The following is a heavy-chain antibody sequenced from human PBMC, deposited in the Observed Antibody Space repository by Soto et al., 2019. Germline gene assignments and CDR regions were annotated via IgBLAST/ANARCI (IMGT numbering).Heavy chain of an antibody. CDR2: INPYSGGA. V-gene: IGHV1-2*02. CDR1: GYTFTGYF. CDR3: ASVILAAYYKSSLDT. Sequence: ASVKVSCKASGYTFTGYFMHWVRQAPGQGLEWMGWINPYSGGADYAQSFQGRVTMTRDTYISTVYMELSRLRFDDTAVYYCASVILAAYYKSSLDTWGQGILVTVSS. D-gene: IGHD3-9*01. J-gene: IGHJ5*02.